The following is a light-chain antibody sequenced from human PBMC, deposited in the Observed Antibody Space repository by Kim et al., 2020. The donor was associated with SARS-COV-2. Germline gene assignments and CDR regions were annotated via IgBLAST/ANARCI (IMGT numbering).Light chain of an antibody. J-gene: IGLJ2*01. CDR3: QAWDSNTGVV. CDR1: KLGDKY. CDR2: HNS. V-gene: IGLV3-1*01. Sequence: SYELTQPPSVSMSPGQTASITCSGDKLGDKYVCWYQQKPGQSPVLVIYHNSQRPSGIPERFSGSNSGNTATLTISGTQAMDEADYYCQAWDSNTGVVFGGGTQLTVL.